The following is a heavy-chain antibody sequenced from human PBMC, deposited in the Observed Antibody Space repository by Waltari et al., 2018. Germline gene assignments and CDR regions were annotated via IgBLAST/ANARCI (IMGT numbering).Heavy chain of an antibody. CDR1: GFTFSSYW. CDR3: ARESTTMVRGVGYYYYGKDV. V-gene: IGHV3-74*01. CDR2: ISSDGSRT. J-gene: IGHJ6*02. Sequence: EVQLVESGGGLVQPGGSLRLSCAASGFTFSSYWMHWVRQAPGKGLVWVARISSDGSRTSYAESVKGRFTISRDNAKNTLYLQMNSLRAEDTALYYCARESTTMVRGVGYYYYGKDVWGQGTTVTVSS. D-gene: IGHD3-10*01.